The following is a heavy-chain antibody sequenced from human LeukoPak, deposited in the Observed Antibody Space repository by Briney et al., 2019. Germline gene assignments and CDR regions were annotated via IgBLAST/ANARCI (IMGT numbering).Heavy chain of an antibody. J-gene: IGHJ4*02. CDR1: GFSLSTSGVG. Sequence: SGPTLVKPTQTLTLTCTFSGFSLSTSGVGVGWIRQPPGKALEWLALIYWDDDKRYSPSLKSRLTITKDTSKNQVVLTMTNVDPVDTATYYCAHSRITMVRGVIMDYWGQGTLVTVSS. CDR3: AHSRITMVRGVIMDY. CDR2: IYWDDDK. D-gene: IGHD3-10*01. V-gene: IGHV2-5*02.